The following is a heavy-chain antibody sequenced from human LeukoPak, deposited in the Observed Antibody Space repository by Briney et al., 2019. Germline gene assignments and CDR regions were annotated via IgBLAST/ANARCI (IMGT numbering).Heavy chain of an antibody. CDR3: ARGRITMVRGVTHFDY. Sequence: GASVKVSCKTSGYSFTSYDINWVRQASGQGLEWMGWINPNSGGTNYAQKFQGWVTMTRDTSISTAYMELSRLRSDDTAVYYCARGRITMVRGVTHFDYWGQGTLVTVSS. D-gene: IGHD3-10*01. J-gene: IGHJ4*02. CDR2: INPNSGGT. V-gene: IGHV1-2*04. CDR1: GYSFTSYD.